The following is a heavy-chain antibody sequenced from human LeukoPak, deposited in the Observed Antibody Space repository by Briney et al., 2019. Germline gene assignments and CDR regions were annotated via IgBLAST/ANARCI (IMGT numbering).Heavy chain of an antibody. Sequence: ASVKVSCKASGYRFTGYYLHWVRQAPGQGLEWMGWINANSGGTDYAEKFQGRVTMTRDTSIGTAYMEVSRLIYDDTAVYYCARDFSLWFDYWGQGTLVTVSS. D-gene: IGHD3-10*01. CDR2: INANSGGT. CDR1: GYRFTGYY. V-gene: IGHV1-2*02. CDR3: ARDFSLWFDY. J-gene: IGHJ4*02.